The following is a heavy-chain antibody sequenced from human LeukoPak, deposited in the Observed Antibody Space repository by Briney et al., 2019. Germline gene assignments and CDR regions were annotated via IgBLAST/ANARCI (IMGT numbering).Heavy chain of an antibody. V-gene: IGHV7-4-1*01. CDR2: INTNTGNP. D-gene: IGHD2-2*01. J-gene: IGHJ5*02. Sequence: ASVKVSCKASGYTFTSYAMNWVRQAPGQGLEWMGWINTNTGNPTYAQGFTGRFVFSLDTSVSTAYLQICSLKAEDTAVYYCARYCSSTSCYSWFDPWGQGTLVIVSS. CDR1: GYTFTSYA. CDR3: ARYCSSTSCYSWFDP.